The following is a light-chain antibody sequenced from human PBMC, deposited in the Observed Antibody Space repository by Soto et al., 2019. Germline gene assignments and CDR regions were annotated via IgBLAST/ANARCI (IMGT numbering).Light chain of an antibody. CDR1: QSVLYSSNNKNY. J-gene: IGKJ1*01. V-gene: IGKV4-1*01. Sequence: DIVMTQSPDSLAVSLGERATINCKSSQSVLYSSNNKNYLAWYQQKPGQPPKLLIYWASTREYGVPDRFSGSGSGTEFTLTISSLQAEDFGVYYCQQYNSWPQTFGQGTKVDIK. CDR2: WAS. CDR3: QQYNSWPQT.